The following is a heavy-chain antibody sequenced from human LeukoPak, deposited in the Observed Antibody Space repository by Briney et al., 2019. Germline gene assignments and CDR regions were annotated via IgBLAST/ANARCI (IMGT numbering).Heavy chain of an antibody. CDR2: IYYSGST. CDR3: ARVVRWYDSSGYPAEYFQH. CDR1: GGSISSYY. V-gene: IGHV4-59*12. Sequence: SSETLSLTCTVSGGSISSYYWSWIRQPPGKGLEWIGYIYYSGSTNYNPSLKSRVTISVDTSKNQFSLKLSSVTAADTAVYYCARVVRWYDSSGYPAEYFQHWGQGTLVTVSS. J-gene: IGHJ1*01. D-gene: IGHD3-22*01.